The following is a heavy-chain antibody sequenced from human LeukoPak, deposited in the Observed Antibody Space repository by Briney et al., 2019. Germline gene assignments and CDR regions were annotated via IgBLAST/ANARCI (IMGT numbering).Heavy chain of an antibody. CDR1: GFTFSSCT. J-gene: IGHJ4*02. V-gene: IGHV3-48*01. CDR2: ISTTSNII. Sequence: GGSLRLSCVVSGFTFSSCTFNWVRQGPGKGLEWVAYISTTSNIIYYADSVKGRFTISRDNAKNSLYLHMNSLRPEDTAVYYCARGPLVGDERLEYWGRGTLVTASS. CDR3: ARGPLVGDERLEY. D-gene: IGHD3-10*01.